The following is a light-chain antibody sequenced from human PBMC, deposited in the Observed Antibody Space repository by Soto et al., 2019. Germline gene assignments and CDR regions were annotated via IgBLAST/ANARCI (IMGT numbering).Light chain of an antibody. Sequence: EIVMTQSPLTLPVTPGEPASISGRSRQSLLYNNTYNYLDWYVQKPGQSPQLLIYFGSNRAPGVPDRFSGSGSGTDFTLKINRVEAEDVGTYYCMQALQSLTFGQGTRLEIK. CDR1: QSLLYNNTYNY. V-gene: IGKV2-28*01. J-gene: IGKJ5*01. CDR2: FGS. CDR3: MQALQSLT.